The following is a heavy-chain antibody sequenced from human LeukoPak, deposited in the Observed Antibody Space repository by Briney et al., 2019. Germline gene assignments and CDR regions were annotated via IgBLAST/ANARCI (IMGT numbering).Heavy chain of an antibody. V-gene: IGHV4-59*08. CDR1: GGSISSYY. D-gene: IGHD3-22*01. Sequence: SETLSLTCTVSGGSISSYYWSWIRQPPGKGLEWIGYIYYSGSTNYNPSLKSRVTISVDTSKNQFSLELSSVTAADTAVYYCARQGYYYDSSDAFDIWGQGTMVTVSS. CDR3: ARQGYYYDSSDAFDI. CDR2: IYYSGST. J-gene: IGHJ3*02.